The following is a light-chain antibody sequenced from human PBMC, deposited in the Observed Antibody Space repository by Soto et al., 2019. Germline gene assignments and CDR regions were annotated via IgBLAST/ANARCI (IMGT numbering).Light chain of an antibody. CDR2: GAS. Sequence: EMVMTQSPATLSVSPGERATLSCRASQSVGSNLAWYQQKPGQAPRLLIYGASIRATGIPDRFSGSGSETDFTLTISRLEPEDFALYYCQQYGSSAPITFGQGTRLEIK. J-gene: IGKJ5*01. CDR3: QQYGSSAPIT. V-gene: IGKV3-20*01. CDR1: QSVGSN.